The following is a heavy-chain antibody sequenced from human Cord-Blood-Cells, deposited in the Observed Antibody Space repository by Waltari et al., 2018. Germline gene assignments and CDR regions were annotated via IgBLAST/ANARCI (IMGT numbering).Heavy chain of an antibody. V-gene: IGHV4-31*03. Sequence: QVQLQESGPGLVKPSQTRSLTCTVSGGSISSGGYYWSWIRQHPGKGLEWIGYIYYSGSTYYNPSLKSRVTISVDTSKNQFSLKLSSVTAADTAVYYCARELRNSGSSDAFDIWGQGTMVTVSS. CDR2: IYYSGST. J-gene: IGHJ3*02. D-gene: IGHD5-12*01. CDR3: ARELRNSGSSDAFDI. CDR1: GGSISSGGYY.